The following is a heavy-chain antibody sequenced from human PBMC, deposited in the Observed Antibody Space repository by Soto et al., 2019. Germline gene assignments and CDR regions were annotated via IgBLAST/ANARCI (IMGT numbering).Heavy chain of an antibody. CDR1: GGSISSYY. V-gene: IGHV4-59*01. CDR2: IYYSGST. J-gene: IGHJ4*02. D-gene: IGHD1-7*01. Sequence: PSETLSLTCTVSGGSISSYYWSWIRQPPGKGLEWIGYIYYSGSTNYNPSLKSRVTISVDTSKNQFSLKLSSVTAADTAVYYCARDVPLFNNWNYGDFDYWGQGTLVTVSS. CDR3: ARDVPLFNNWNYGDFDY.